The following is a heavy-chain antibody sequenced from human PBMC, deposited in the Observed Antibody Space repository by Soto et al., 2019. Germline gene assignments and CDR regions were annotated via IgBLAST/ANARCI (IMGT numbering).Heavy chain of an antibody. V-gene: IGHV3-23*01. CDR2: FRTSGDGGTT. CDR1: GFTFSSYS. J-gene: IGHJ4*02. D-gene: IGHD3-10*01. CDR3: AKKVNSGPGSQYFDY. Sequence: GGSLRLSCAASGFTFSSYSMSWVRQAPGKWLDWVSGFRTSGDGGTTYYADSVKGRFTISRDNSKNMLFLKMNSLRAEDTAIYYCAKKVNSGPGSQYFDYWGQGTQVTVSS.